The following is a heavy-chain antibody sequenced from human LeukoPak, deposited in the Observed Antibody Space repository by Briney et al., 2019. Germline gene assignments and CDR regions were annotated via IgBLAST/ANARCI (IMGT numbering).Heavy chain of an antibody. J-gene: IGHJ5*02. CDR2: INHSGST. CDR3: ARLRYCTNGVCP. Sequence: SETLSLTCAVYGGSFSGYYWSWIRQPPGRGLEWIGEINHSGSTNFNPSLKSRVTISVDTSKNQFSLKLSSVTAADTAVYYCARLRYCTNGVCPWGQGTLVIVSS. V-gene: IGHV4-34*01. CDR1: GGSFSGYY. D-gene: IGHD2-8*01.